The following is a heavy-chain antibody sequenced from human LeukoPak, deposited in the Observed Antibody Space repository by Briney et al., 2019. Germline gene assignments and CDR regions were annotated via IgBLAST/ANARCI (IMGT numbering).Heavy chain of an antibody. J-gene: IGHJ4*02. CDR2: IYCGGST. CDR3: ARYRDDWNNDLFDY. V-gene: IGHV3-53*01. D-gene: IGHD1/OR15-1a*01. CDR1: GFTVSSNY. Sequence: GGSLRLSCAASGFTVSSNYMSWVRQAPGKGLEWVSVIYCGGSTYYADSVKGRFTISRDNSKNTLYLQMNSLRAEDTAVYYCARYRDDWNNDLFDYWGQGTLVTVSS.